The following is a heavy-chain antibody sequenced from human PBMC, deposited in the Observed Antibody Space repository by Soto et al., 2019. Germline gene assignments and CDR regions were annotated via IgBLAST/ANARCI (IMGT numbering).Heavy chain of an antibody. V-gene: IGHV3-11*01. J-gene: IGHJ4*01. CDR3: ARAPNSSPIFDL. CDR2: ISSSGRTI. D-gene: IGHD3-22*01. Sequence: PGGSLRLSCAASGFTFSDYYMSWIRQAPGKGLEWVSYISSSGRTIYYADSVKGRFTISRDNAKNSLYLQMNSLRAEDTAEYYFARAPNSSPIFDLWGQGTLVIVSS. CDR1: GFTFSDYY.